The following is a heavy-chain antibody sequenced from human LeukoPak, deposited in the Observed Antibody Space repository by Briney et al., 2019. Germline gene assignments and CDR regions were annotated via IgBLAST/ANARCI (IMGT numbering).Heavy chain of an antibody. Sequence: SETLSLTCTVSGGSLRTYYWSWIRQPPGKGLEWIGYIYYSGSTNYNPSLKSRVTMSVDTSNNQFSLKLSSVTAADTAVHYCARHPSAVAGKTFDCWGQGTLVTVSS. CDR2: IYYSGST. J-gene: IGHJ4*02. D-gene: IGHD6-19*01. CDR3: ARHPSAVAGKTFDC. V-gene: IGHV4-59*08. CDR1: GGSLRTYY.